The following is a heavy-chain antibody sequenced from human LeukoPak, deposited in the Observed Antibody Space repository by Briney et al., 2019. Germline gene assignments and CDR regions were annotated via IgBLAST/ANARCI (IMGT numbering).Heavy chain of an antibody. CDR3: ARAQNLAPRSYYYYYGMDV. Sequence: PSETLSLTCAAFGGSFSGYYWNWIRQPPGKGLEWIGEINHSGSTNYNPSLKSRVTISVDTSKNQFSLKLNSVTAADTAVYFCARAQNLAPRSYYYYYGMDVWGQGTTVTVSS. CDR1: GGSFSGYY. V-gene: IGHV4-34*01. J-gene: IGHJ6*02. CDR2: INHSGST.